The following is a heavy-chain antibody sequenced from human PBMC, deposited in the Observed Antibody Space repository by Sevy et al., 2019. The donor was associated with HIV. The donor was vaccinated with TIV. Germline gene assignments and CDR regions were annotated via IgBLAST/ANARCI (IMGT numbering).Heavy chain of an antibody. CDR1: GYSLTDLS. CDR2: FDPEDGET. V-gene: IGHV1-24*01. Sequence: ASVKVSCKVSGYSLTDLSMHWVRQAPGIGLEWMGRFDPEDGETIYALKYQGRVTMTEDTSRDTAYMELSSLRSEDTAMYYCATTREYYSDNSGYIDYWGQGTLVTVSS. CDR3: ATTREYYSDNSGYIDY. D-gene: IGHD3-22*01. J-gene: IGHJ4*02.